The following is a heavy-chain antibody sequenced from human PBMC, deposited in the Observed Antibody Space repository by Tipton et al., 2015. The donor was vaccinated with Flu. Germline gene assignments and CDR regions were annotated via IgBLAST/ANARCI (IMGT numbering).Heavy chain of an antibody. CDR1: GVSISSGSYY. Sequence: TLSLTCTVSGVSISSGSYYWSWIRQPAGKGLEWVGRIYTSGGTDYNATLRSRVTISHDTSENQFSLKLSSVTAADTALYFCARGQYYDVLTGRFLNWFDPWGQGTLVTVSS. J-gene: IGHJ5*02. V-gene: IGHV4-61*02. D-gene: IGHD3-9*01. CDR3: ARGQYYDVLTGRFLNWFDP. CDR2: IYTSGGT.